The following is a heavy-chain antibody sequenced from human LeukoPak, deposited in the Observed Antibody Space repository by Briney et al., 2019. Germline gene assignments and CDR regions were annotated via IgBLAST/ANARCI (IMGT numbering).Heavy chain of an antibody. CDR1: GFTFSRYS. V-gene: IGHV3-21*01. CDR3: ARVVVTAIDYWYFDL. CDR2: MSVSSGLI. D-gene: IGHD2-21*02. J-gene: IGHJ2*01. Sequence: GGSLRLSCAASGFTFSRYSMNWVRQAPGKGLEWVSSMSVSSGLIYYADSVKGRFTVSRDNAKNSLYLQMNGLRAEDTAVYYCARVVVTAIDYWYFDLWGRGTLVTVSS.